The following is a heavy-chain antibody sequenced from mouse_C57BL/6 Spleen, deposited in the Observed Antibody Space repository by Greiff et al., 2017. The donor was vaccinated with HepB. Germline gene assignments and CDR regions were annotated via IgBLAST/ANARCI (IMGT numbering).Heavy chain of an antibody. Sequence: VQLKQSGPELVKPGASVKMSCKASGYTFTDYNMHWVKQSHGKSLEWIGYINPNNGGTSYNQKFKGKATLTVNKSSSTAYMELRSLTSEDSAVYYCARWAIDGYYYFDYWGQGTTLTVSS. CDR3: ARWAIDGYYYFDY. CDR2: INPNNGGT. J-gene: IGHJ2*01. CDR1: GYTFTDYN. D-gene: IGHD2-3*01. V-gene: IGHV1-22*01.